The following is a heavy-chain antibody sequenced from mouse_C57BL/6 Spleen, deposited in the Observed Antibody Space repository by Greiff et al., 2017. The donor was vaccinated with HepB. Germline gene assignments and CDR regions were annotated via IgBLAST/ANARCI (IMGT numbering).Heavy chain of an antibody. CDR2: INPNNGGT. CDR1: GYTFTDYY. J-gene: IGHJ3*01. V-gene: IGHV1-26*01. CDR3: ARGGYYYRFAY. D-gene: IGHD1-1*01. Sequence: EVKLQQSGPELVKPGASVKISCKASGYTFTDYYMNWVKQSHGKSLEWIGDINPNNGGTSYNQKFKGKATLTVDKSSSTAYMELRSLTSEDSAVYYCARGGYYYRFAYWGQGTLVTVSA.